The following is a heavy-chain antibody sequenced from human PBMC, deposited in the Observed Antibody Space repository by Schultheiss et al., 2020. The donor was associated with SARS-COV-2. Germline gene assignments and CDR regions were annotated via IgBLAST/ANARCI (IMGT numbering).Heavy chain of an antibody. CDR2: ISGSGGST. CDR1: GFTFSSYA. V-gene: IGHV3-23*01. Sequence: GGSLRLSCAASGFTFSSYAMSWVRQAPGKGLEWVSAISGSGGSTYYADSVKGRFTISRDNSKNSLYLQMNSLRAEDTALYYCAKEGKGYTGRRVYGMDVWGQGTTVTVSS. CDR3: AKEGKGYTGRRVYGMDV. D-gene: IGHD2-15*01. J-gene: IGHJ6*02.